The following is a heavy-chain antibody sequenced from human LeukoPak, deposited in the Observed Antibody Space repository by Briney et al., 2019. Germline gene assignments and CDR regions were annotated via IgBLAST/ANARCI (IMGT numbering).Heavy chain of an antibody. J-gene: IGHJ6*03. CDR2: IYYSGST. CDR1: GGSISSSSYY. V-gene: IGHV4-39*01. CDR3: ARRIYSSSWYGRYYYYMDV. Sequence: PSETLSLTCTVSGGSISSSSYYWGWIRQPPGKGLEWIGSIYYSGSTYYNPSLKSRVTISVDTSKNQFSLKLSSVTAADTAVYYCARRIYSSSWYGRYYYYMDVWGKGTTVTVSS. D-gene: IGHD6-13*01.